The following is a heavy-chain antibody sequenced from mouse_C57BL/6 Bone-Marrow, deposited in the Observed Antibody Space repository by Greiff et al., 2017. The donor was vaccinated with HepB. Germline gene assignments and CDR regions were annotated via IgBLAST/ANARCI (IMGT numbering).Heavy chain of an antibody. CDR3: ARSPHYGSRNCDY. J-gene: IGHJ2*01. CDR1: GYAFSSSW. V-gene: IGHV1-82*01. Sequence: QVQLQLSGPELVKLGASVKISCKASGYAFSSSWMNWVKQRPGKGLEWIGRIYPGDGDTNYNGKFKGKATLTADKSSSTAYMQLSSLTSEDSAVYFCARSPHYGSRNCDYWGQGTTLTVSS. D-gene: IGHD1-1*01. CDR2: IYPGDGDT.